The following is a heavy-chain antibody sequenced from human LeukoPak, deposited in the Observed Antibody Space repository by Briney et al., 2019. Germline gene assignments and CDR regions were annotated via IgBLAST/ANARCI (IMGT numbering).Heavy chain of an antibody. CDR3: ARARRRDGYKSFDY. J-gene: IGHJ4*02. CDR1: GGSFSGYY. Sequence: ETLSLTCAVYGGSFSGYYWSWIRQPPGKGLEWVSSISSSSSYIYYADSVKGRFTISRDNAKNSLYLQMNSLRAEDTAVYYCARARRRDGYKSFDYWGQGTLVTVSS. V-gene: IGHV3-21*01. D-gene: IGHD5-24*01. CDR2: ISSSSSYI.